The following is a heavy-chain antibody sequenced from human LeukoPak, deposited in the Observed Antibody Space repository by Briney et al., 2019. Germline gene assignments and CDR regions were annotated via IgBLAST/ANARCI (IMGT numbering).Heavy chain of an antibody. CDR3: ARQLAAAGRGARFHP. CDR1: GYSFTSYW. D-gene: IGHD6-25*01. J-gene: IGHJ5*02. CDR2: IYPGDSDT. V-gene: IGHV5-51*01. Sequence: GECLKISCKGSGYSFTSYWIGWVRQMPGKGLEWMGIIYPGDSDTRYSPSFQGQVTISADKSISTAYLQWSSLQASDTAMYYCARQLAAAGRGARFHPWGQGTLVTVSS.